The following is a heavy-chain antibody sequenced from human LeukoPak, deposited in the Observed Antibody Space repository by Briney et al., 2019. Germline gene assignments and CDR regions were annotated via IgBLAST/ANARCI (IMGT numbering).Heavy chain of an antibody. CDR2: IYGGGST. Sequence: PGGSLRLSCAATGLSVSSNFMSWVRQAPGKGLEWVSVIYGGGSTYYADSVKGRFTISRDNSKNTLYLQMNSLRAEDTAVYNCAKEGRAGSPHFDYWGQGTLVTVSS. J-gene: IGHJ4*02. CDR3: AKEGRAGSPHFDY. V-gene: IGHV3-53*05. CDR1: GLSVSSNF. D-gene: IGHD3-10*01.